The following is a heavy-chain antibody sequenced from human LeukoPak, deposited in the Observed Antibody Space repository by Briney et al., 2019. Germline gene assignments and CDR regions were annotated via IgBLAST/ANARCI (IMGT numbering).Heavy chain of an antibody. CDR3: ATDPGTSNYYYYYMDV. CDR2: IRYDGTNK. CDR1: GFTFSSYG. Sequence: GGSLRLSCAASGFTFSSYGMHWVRQAPGKGLEWVAFIRYDGTNKYYADSVKGRFTISRDNSKNTLYLQMNSLGAEDTAVYYCATDPGTSNYYYYYMDVWGKGTTVTVSS. V-gene: IGHV3-30*02. D-gene: IGHD1-1*01. J-gene: IGHJ6*03.